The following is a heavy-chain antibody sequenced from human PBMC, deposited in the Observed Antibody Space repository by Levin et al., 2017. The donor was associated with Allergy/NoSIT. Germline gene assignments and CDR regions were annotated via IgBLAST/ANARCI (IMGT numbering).Heavy chain of an antibody. D-gene: IGHD3-10*01. CDR1: GGSISSSSYY. CDR3: ARLIYGSGSYYPYYYYYYMDV. J-gene: IGHJ6*03. CDR2: IYYSGST. V-gene: IGHV4-39*01. Sequence: RTSETLSLTCTVSGGSISSSSYYWGWIRQPPGKGLEWIGSIYYSGSTYYNPSLKSRVTISVDTSKNQFSLKLSSVTAADTAVYYCARLIYGSGSYYPYYYYYYMDVWGKGTTVTVSS.